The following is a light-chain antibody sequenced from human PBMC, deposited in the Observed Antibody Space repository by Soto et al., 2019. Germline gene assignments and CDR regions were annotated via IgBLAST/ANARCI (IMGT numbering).Light chain of an antibody. CDR3: AAWDDSLNGYV. V-gene: IGLV1-44*01. CDR2: NNN. CDR1: STNIGNNA. J-gene: IGLJ1*01. Sequence: QSVLTQPPSASGTPGQGVTISCSGTSTNIGNNAVNWYQQLPGTAPKLLIYNNNQRPSGVPDRFSGSKSGTSASLAISGLQSDDEADYYCAAWDDSLNGYVFGTGTKVTVL.